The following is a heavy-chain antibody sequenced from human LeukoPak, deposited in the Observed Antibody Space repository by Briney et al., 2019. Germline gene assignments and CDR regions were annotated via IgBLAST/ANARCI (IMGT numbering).Heavy chain of an antibody. CDR3: ARDPIASAASGGDS. CDR2: INNDGSDA. CDR1: GFTFSSYW. J-gene: IGHJ4*02. D-gene: IGHD6-13*01. Sequence: GGSLRLSCAASGFTFSSYWMHWVRQGPGKGLVWVSRINNDGSDATYADSVKGRFTISRDNAKNSLYLQMNSLRAEDTAIYYCARDPIASAASGGDSWGQGTLVTVSS. V-gene: IGHV3-74*01.